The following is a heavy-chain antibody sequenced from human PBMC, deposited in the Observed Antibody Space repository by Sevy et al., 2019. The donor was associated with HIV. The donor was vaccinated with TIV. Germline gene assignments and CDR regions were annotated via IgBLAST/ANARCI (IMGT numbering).Heavy chain of an antibody. D-gene: IGHD2-2*01. Sequence: GGSLRLSCAASGFTLSNYAMSWVRQAPGKGLEWVSTFSFGCGKINYADSVKGRFTISRDNSKNTLYLQMNSLRAEDTALYYCAGEGCSKPHDYWGQGTLVTVSS. CDR1: GFTLSNYA. J-gene: IGHJ4*02. CDR3: AGEGCSKPHDY. V-gene: IGHV3-23*01. CDR2: FSFGCGKI.